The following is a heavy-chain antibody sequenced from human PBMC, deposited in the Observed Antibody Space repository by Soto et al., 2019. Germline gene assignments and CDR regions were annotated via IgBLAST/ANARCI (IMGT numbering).Heavy chain of an antibody. Sequence: SGTPSLTCAVHGGSFSGFYGTGIRQPPGKGLEWIGEINHSGSSNYNPPLKSRVTMSLDTSRNQFSLSLNSVTAADTAVYYCGRMAVPWYFDLWGGGTLVTVSS. CDR3: GRMAVPWYFDL. CDR1: GGSFSGFY. D-gene: IGHD6-19*01. J-gene: IGHJ2*01. V-gene: IGHV4-34*01. CDR2: INHSGSS.